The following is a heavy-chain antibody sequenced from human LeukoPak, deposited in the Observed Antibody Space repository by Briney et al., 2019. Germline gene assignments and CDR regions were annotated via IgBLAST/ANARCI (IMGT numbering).Heavy chain of an antibody. CDR2: IYYSGST. CDR1: GGSISSSSYY. CDR3: ARFYYDSSGYYRDY. D-gene: IGHD3-22*01. Sequence: SETLSLTCTVSGGSISSSSYYWGWIRQPPGKGLEWIGSIYYSGSTYYNLSLKSRVTISVDTSKNQFSLKLSSVTAADTAVYYCARFYYDSSGYYRDYWGQGTLVTVSS. J-gene: IGHJ4*02. V-gene: IGHV4-39*01.